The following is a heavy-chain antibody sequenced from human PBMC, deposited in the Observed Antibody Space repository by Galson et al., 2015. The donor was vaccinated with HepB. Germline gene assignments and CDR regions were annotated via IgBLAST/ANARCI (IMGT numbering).Heavy chain of an antibody. Sequence: SLRLSCAASGFSFSNAWMSWVRQAPGKGLEWVGRIKSISDSGATDYAAAVKGRFLISREDSKNTLYLQMNSLKIEDTAVYYCTREGEGWVVPSANDYWGQGTLVAVSS. V-gene: IGHV3-15*01. D-gene: IGHD6-19*01. CDR2: IKSISDSGAT. CDR3: TREGEGWVVPSANDY. J-gene: IGHJ4*02. CDR1: GFSFSNAW.